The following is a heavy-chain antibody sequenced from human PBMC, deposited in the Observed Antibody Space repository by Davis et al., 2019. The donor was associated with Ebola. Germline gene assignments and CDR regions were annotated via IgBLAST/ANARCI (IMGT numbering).Heavy chain of an antibody. V-gene: IGHV3-23*01. CDR2: INGGGTKT. CDR1: GFSFSDTD. J-gene: IGHJ4*02. CDR3: VGDPNWAFGH. Sequence: GESLKISCEASGFSFSDTDMNWVRQAPGKGLEYVSNINGGGTKTYYADFVKGRFTVSRDNSKNTLYLEMNSLRDDDTAVYYCVGDPNWAFGHWGQGTLVTVSS. D-gene: IGHD7-27*01.